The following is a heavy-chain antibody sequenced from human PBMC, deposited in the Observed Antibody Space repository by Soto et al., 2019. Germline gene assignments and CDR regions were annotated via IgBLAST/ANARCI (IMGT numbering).Heavy chain of an antibody. CDR2: LYYTGTT. D-gene: IGHD2-2*01. CDR1: GDSVSSGSYY. J-gene: IGHJ6*02. Sequence: QVQLQESGPGLVKPSEILSLTCTVSGDSVSSGSYYWTWIRQPPGKGLEWIGYLYYTGTTNYNPSLKSRVTMSLDTSSNQFSLRLSSVTAADTAVYFCARTFCSTTSCQAHGMDVWGQGTSVTVSS. CDR3: ARTFCSTTSCQAHGMDV. V-gene: IGHV4-61*01.